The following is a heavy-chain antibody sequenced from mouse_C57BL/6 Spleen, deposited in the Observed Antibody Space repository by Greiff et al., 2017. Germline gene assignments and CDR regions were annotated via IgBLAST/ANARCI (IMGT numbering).Heavy chain of an antibody. Sequence: QVQLQQPGAELVMPGASVKLSCKASGYTFTSYWMHWVKQRPGQGLEWIGEIDPSDSYTNYNQKFKGKSTLTEDKSSSTAYMQLSSLTSEDSAVYYCARAGDYEFAYWGQGTLVTVSA. CDR1: GYTFTSYW. CDR2: IDPSDSYT. J-gene: IGHJ3*01. V-gene: IGHV1-69*01. CDR3: ARAGDYEFAY. D-gene: IGHD2-4*01.